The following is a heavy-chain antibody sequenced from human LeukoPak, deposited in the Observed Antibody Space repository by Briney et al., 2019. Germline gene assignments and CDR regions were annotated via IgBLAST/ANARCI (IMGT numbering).Heavy chain of an antibody. D-gene: IGHD3-16*01. CDR2: ISHNGNA. Sequence: SETLSLTCAVSGYSVGTAYYWVWIRQPPGKGLEWLGTISHNGNAYYNPSLKGRLTMSVETVKNQFSLHLNSVTAADTAVYFCARDPNWDSWFDPWGQGALVTVSS. CDR3: ARDPNWDSWFDP. CDR1: GYSVGTAYY. V-gene: IGHV4-38-2*02. J-gene: IGHJ5*02.